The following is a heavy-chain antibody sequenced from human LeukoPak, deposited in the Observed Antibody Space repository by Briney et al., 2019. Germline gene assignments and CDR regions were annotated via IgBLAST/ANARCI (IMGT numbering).Heavy chain of an antibody. D-gene: IGHD2-21*02. V-gene: IGHV3-74*01. CDR3: ARGDSKALDF. CDR2: ITSDGTST. Sequence: GGALRLSCAASGFTFSTYWMHWVRQAPGKGLAWVSRITSDGTSTNHAESLKGRFTISRDNAKNTRYLQMNSPRAEDTAVYYCARGDSKALDFWGQGTLVTVSS. CDR1: GFTFSTYW. J-gene: IGHJ4*02.